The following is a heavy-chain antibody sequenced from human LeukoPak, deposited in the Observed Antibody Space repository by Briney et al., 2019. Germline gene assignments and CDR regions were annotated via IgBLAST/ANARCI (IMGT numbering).Heavy chain of an antibody. CDR2: IYYSGST. CDR3: ARVGLGYCSGGSCPIYYYYGMDV. D-gene: IGHD2-15*01. CDR1: GGSISSGGYY. Sequence: SETLSLTCTVSGGSISSGGYYWSWIRQHPGKGLEWIGYIYYSGSTYYNPSLKSRVTISVDTSKNQFSLELSSVTAADTAVYYCARVGLGYCSGGSCPIYYYYGMDVWGQGTTVTVSS. J-gene: IGHJ6*02. V-gene: IGHV4-31*03.